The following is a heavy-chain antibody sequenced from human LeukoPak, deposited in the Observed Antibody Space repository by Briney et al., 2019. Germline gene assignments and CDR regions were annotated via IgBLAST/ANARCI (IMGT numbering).Heavy chain of an antibody. CDR1: GFTLSSYA. V-gene: IGHV3-23*01. CDR2: ISGSGGST. D-gene: IGHD6-19*01. Sequence: GGSLRLSCAASGFTLSSYAMCWVRQAPGKGLEWVSAISGSGGSTYYADSVKGRFTISRDNSKNTLYLQMNSLRAEDTAVYYCAKEFGIAVAGNFQHWGQGTLVTVSS. J-gene: IGHJ1*01. CDR3: AKEFGIAVAGNFQH.